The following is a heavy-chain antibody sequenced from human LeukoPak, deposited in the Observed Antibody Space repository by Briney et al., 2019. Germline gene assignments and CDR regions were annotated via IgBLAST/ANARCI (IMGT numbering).Heavy chain of an antibody. V-gene: IGHV3-23*01. J-gene: IGHJ4*02. CDR3: AKGASGNSMWYFDY. CDR1: GFTFSSYS. CDR2: ISDSGGYI. Sequence: GGSLRLSCAASGFTFSSYSMNWVRQAPGKGLEWVSSISDSGGYIYYADSVKGRFSISRDNSKNTLDLQMNSLRAEDTAVYYCAKGASGNSMWYFDYWGQGTLVTVSS. D-gene: IGHD1-26*01.